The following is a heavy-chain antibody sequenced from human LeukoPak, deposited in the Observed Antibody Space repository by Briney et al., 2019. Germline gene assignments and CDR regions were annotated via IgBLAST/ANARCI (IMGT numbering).Heavy chain of an antibody. V-gene: IGHV1-18*01. D-gene: IGHD2-2*01. CDR2: ISAYNGNT. Sequence: ASVKVSCKASGYTFTSYGISWVRQAPGQGLEWMGWISAYNGNTNYAQKLQGRVTMTTDTSTCTAYMELRSLRSDDTAVYYCARVRLAAYQLLRWFDPWGQGTLVTVSS. J-gene: IGHJ5*02. CDR3: ARVRLAAYQLLRWFDP. CDR1: GYTFTSYG.